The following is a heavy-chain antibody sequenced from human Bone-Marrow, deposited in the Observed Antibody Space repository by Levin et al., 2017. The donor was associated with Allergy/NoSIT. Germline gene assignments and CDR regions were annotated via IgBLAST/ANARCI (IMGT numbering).Heavy chain of an antibody. CDR1: GFTFSSYS. CDR2: ISSSSSTI. V-gene: IGHV3-48*04. D-gene: IGHD3-22*01. Sequence: RPGGSLRLSCAASGFTFSSYSMNWVRQAPGKGLEWVSYISSSSSTIYYADSVKGRFTISRDNAKNSLYLQMNSLRAEDTAVYYCARVFWYDSSGYPPTSEYWGQGTLVTVSS. CDR3: ARVFWYDSSGYPPTSEY. J-gene: IGHJ4*02.